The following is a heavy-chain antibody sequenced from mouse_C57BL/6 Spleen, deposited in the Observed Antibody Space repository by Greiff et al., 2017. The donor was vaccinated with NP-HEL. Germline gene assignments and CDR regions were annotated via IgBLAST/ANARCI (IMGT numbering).Heavy chain of an antibody. CDR2: IYPGDGDT. J-gene: IGHJ4*01. CDR3: ARSEGSY. V-gene: IGHV1-82*01. Sequence: QVQLKQSGPELVKPGASVKISCKASGYAFSSSWMNWVKQRPGKGLEWIGRIYPGDGDTNYNGKFKGKATLTADKSSSTAYMQLSSLTSEGAAVYFCARSEGSYWGQGTSVTVSS. CDR1: GYAFSSSW.